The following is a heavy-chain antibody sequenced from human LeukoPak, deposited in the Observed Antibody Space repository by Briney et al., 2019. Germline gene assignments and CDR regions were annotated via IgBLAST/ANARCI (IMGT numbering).Heavy chain of an antibody. CDR2: INPNSGGT. V-gene: IGHV1-2*06. J-gene: IGHJ4*02. CDR3: ARYSSSWYGGYDY. CDR1: GYTFTGHY. D-gene: IGHD6-13*01. Sequence: GASVKVSCKASGYTFTGHYMHWVRQAPGQGLEWMGRINPNSGGTNYAQKFQGRVTMTRDTSISTAYMELSRLRSDDTAVYYCARYSSSWYGGYDYWGQGTLVTVSS.